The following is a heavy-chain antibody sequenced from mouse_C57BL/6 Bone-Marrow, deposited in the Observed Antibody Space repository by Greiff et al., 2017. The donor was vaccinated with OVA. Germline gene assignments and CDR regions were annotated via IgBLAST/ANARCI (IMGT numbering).Heavy chain of an antibody. CDR1: GFTFSDYY. CDR3: ARPGGGTSYAMDY. Sequence: DVKLVESGGGLVQPGGSLKLSCAASGFTFSDYYMYWVRQTPEKRLEWVAYISNGGGSTYYPDTVKGRFTISRDNAKNTLYLQMSRLKSEDTAMYYCARPGGGTSYAMDYWGQGTSVTVSS. J-gene: IGHJ4*01. V-gene: IGHV5-12*01. D-gene: IGHD1-1*02. CDR2: ISNGGGST.